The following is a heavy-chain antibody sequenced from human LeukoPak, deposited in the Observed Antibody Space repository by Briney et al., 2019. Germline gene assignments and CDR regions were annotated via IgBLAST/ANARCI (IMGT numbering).Heavy chain of an antibody. CDR2: ISGSGGST. CDR1: GFTFSSSA. D-gene: IGHD3-3*01. J-gene: IGHJ4*02. Sequence: PGGSLRLSCAASGFTFSSSAMSWVRQAPGKGLEWVSAISGSGGSTYYADSVKGRFTISRDNSKNTLYLQMNSLRAEDTAVYYCAKGARITIFGVVTNFDYWGQGTLVTVSS. V-gene: IGHV3-23*01. CDR3: AKGARITIFGVVTNFDY.